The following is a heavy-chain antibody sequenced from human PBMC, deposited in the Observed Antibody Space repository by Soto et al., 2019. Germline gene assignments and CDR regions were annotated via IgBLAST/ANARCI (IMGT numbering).Heavy chain of an antibody. D-gene: IGHD3-3*01. J-gene: IGHJ6*02. V-gene: IGHV3-21*01. Sequence: GGSLRLSCAASGFTFSSYSMNWVRQAPGKGLEWVSSISSSSSYIYYADSVKGRFTISRDNAKNSLYLQMNSLRAEDTAVYYCARDTRVFGVVTPSYYYGMDVWGQGTTVTVSS. CDR2: ISSSSSYI. CDR3: ARDTRVFGVVTPSYYYGMDV. CDR1: GFTFSSYS.